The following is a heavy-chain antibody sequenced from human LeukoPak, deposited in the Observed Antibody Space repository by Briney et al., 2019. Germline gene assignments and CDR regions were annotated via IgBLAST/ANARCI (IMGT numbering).Heavy chain of an antibody. V-gene: IGHV4-61*02. CDR2: IYTSGST. D-gene: IGHD1-26*01. CDR1: GGSISSGDYY. CDR3: ARFTSMGTTSDS. Sequence: PSETLSLTCTVSGGSISSGDYYWSWIRQPAGKGLEWIGRIYTSGSTDYNPSLKSRVTISLDTSKNQFSLKLTSVTAADTAVYYCARFTSMGTTSDSWGQGTLVTVSS. J-gene: IGHJ4*02.